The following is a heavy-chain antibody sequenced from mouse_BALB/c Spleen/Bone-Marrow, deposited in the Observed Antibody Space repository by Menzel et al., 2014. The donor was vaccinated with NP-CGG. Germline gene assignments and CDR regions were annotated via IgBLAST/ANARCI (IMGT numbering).Heavy chain of an antibody. D-gene: IGHD4-1*01. CDR1: GFTFSSFG. CDR3: TRGGNWEDFDY. J-gene: IGHJ2*01. Sequence: EVKVVESGGGLVQPGGSRKLSCAASGFTFSSFGMHWVRQAPEKGPEWVAYISSGSSTIFYADTVKGRFTISRDNPKNTLFLQMTSLRSEDTAIYYCTRGGNWEDFDYWGQGTTLTVSS. CDR2: ISSGSSTI. V-gene: IGHV5-17*02.